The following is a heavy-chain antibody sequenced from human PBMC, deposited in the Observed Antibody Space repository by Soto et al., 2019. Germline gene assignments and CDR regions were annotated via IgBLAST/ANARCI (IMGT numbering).Heavy chain of an antibody. D-gene: IGHD3-16*01. CDR3: ARDLVYVKSGMVV. Sequence: QVQLVESGGGVVQPGRSLRLSCAASGFTFSSYAMHWVRQAPGKGLEWVAVISYDGSNKYYADSVKGRFTISRDNSKNTLYLQMNSLRAEDTAVYYCARDLVYVKSGMVVWGQGTTVTVSS. J-gene: IGHJ6*02. V-gene: IGHV3-30-3*01. CDR2: ISYDGSNK. CDR1: GFTFSSYA.